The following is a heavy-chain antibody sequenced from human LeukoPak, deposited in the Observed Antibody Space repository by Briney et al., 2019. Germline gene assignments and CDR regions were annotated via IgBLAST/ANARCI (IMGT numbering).Heavy chain of an antibody. V-gene: IGHV3-21*01. CDR1: GFTFTSYS. J-gene: IGHJ4*02. CDR3: ARGLGNLYFDY. CDR2: ISSSSSYT. Sequence: GGSLRLSCAASGFTFTSYSMNWVRQAPGKGLEWVSSISSSSSYTHHADSVKGRSTISRDNAKNSLYLQMNSLRAEDTAVYYCARGLGNLYFDYWGQGSLVTVSS.